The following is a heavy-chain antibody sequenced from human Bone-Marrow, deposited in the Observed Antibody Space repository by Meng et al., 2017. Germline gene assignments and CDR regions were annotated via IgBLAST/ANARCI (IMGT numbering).Heavy chain of an antibody. CDR3: ASGEGYCSGGSCYSGDY. V-gene: IGHV1-69*01. D-gene: IGHD2-15*01. J-gene: IGHJ4*02. CDR1: AAPSSSYA. CDR2: IIPIFGTA. Sequence: RARVRKPASAVKVSCRASAAPSSSYAIRWVRQAPGQGLEWMGGIIPIFGTANYAQKFQGRVTITADESTSTAYMGLSSLRSEDTAVYYCASGEGYCSGGSCYSGDYWGQGTLVTVS.